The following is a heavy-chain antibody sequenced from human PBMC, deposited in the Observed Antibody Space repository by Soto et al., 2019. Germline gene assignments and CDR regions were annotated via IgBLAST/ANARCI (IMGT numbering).Heavy chain of an antibody. Sequence: PSETLSLTCTVSGGSISSYYWSWIRQPPGKGLEWIGYIYYSGSTNYNPSLKSRVTISVDTSKNQFSLKLSSVTAADTAVYYCARESCSSTSCYIDYWGQGTLVTVSS. V-gene: IGHV4-59*01. CDR2: IYYSGST. CDR1: GGSISSYY. J-gene: IGHJ4*02. D-gene: IGHD2-2*02. CDR3: ARESCSSTSCYIDY.